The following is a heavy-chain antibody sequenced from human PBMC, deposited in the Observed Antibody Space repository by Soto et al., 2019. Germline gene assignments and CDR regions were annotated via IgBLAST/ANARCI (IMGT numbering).Heavy chain of an antibody. V-gene: IGHV3-30*18. J-gene: IGHJ4*02. Sequence: PGGSLRLSCAASGFTFSTYGMHWVRQAPGKGLEWVAVISYDGSNKYYAGSVKGRFTISRDNSKNTLYLQMNSLRAEDTAVYYCAKAHDYWGQGTLVTVSS. CDR2: ISYDGSNK. CDR3: AKAHDY. CDR1: GFTFSTYG.